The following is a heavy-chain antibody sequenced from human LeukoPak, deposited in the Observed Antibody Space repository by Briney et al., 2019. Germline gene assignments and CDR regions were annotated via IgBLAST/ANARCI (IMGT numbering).Heavy chain of an antibody. CDR3: ARVEIAAADDAFDV. CDR2: INTDGSST. Sequence: GGSLRLSCAASEFYWMHWVRQAPGKGLVWVSRINTDGSSTSYADSVKGRFTISRDNAKNTLYLQMNSLRAEDTAVYYCARVEIAAADDAFDVWGQGTMVTVSS. V-gene: IGHV3-74*01. J-gene: IGHJ3*01. D-gene: IGHD6-13*01. CDR1: EFYW.